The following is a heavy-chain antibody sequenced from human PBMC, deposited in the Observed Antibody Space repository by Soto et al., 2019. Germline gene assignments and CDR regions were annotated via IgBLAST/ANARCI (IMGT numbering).Heavy chain of an antibody. J-gene: IGHJ6*02. D-gene: IGHD2-8*01. Sequence: GESLKISCKGSGYSFTSYWISWVRQMPGKGLEWMGRIDPSDSYTNYSPSFQGHVTISAAKSISTAYLQWSSLKASHTAMYYCARQGIKYCTDGACSYYYGMDVWGQGTTVTVSS. V-gene: IGHV5-10-1*01. CDR1: GYSFTSYW. CDR3: ARQGIKYCTDGACSYYYGMDV. CDR2: IDPSDSYT.